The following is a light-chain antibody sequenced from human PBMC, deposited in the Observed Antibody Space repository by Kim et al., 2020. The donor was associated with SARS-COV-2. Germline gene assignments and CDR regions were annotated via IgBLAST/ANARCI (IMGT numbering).Light chain of an antibody. CDR1: QSLVYWEGNIY. J-gene: IGKJ2*01. CDR2: RCS. V-gene: IGKV2-30*01. Sequence: PASIPCMSSQSLVYWEGNIYLSWFQQRPGQSPRRLIYRCSNRDSGVPDRFSGSGSGSDFTLKISRVEAEDVAVYYCMQTRQRPYTFGQGTKLEI. CDR3: MQTRQRPYT.